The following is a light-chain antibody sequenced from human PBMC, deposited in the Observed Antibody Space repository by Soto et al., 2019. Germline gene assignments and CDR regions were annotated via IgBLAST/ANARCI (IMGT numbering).Light chain of an antibody. J-gene: IGKJ1*01. V-gene: IGKV1-5*03. CDR2: KAS. CDR1: QNINKW. CDR3: QQYNTYWT. Sequence: DIELTQSPSTLSESVGDRVTITCRASQNINKWLAWYQQKPGKAPNLLIYKASSLETGVPSRFSGSGSGTEFTLTISSLQPDDFATYYCQQYNTYWTFGQGTKVDIK.